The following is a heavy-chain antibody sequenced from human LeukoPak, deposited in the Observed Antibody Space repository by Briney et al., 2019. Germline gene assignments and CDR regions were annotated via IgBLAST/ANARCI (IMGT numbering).Heavy chain of an antibody. CDR1: GFTFSSYS. D-gene: IGHD2-2*01. J-gene: IGHJ6*04. V-gene: IGHV3-21*01. Sequence: GGSLRLSCAASGFTFSSYSMNWVRQAPGKGLEWVSSISSSSSYIYYADLVKGRFTISRDNAKNSLYLQMNSLRAEDTAVYYCARGGYCSSTSCYVNYYYGMDVWGKGTTVTVSS. CDR2: ISSSSSYI. CDR3: ARGGYCSSTSCYVNYYYGMDV.